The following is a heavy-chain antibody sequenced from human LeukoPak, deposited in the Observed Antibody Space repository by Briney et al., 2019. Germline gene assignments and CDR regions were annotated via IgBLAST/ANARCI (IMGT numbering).Heavy chain of an antibody. CDR2: ISDSGTT. CDR3: ARESDRYCYSTSCPNWYDP. CDR1: AGSINTYF. J-gene: IGHJ5*02. Sequence: PSETLSLTCTVSAGSINTYFWTWVRQPAGKGLEWIGRISDSGTTYYNPSLESRVTISLDTSNNQFFLKVTSVTAADTAVYYCARESDRYCYSTSCPNWYDPWGQGTLVTVSS. D-gene: IGHD2-2*01. V-gene: IGHV4-4*07.